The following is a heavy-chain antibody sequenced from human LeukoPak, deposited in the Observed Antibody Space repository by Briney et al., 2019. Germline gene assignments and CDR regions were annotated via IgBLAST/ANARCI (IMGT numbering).Heavy chain of an antibody. D-gene: IGHD4-23*01. Sequence: PGGSLRLSCAASEFSVGSNYMTWVRQAPGKGLEWVSLIYSGGSTYYADSVKGRFTISRDNSKNTLYLQMNSLRAEDTAVYYCAKDRYGGNSVIFSEYFQHWGQGTLVTVSS. CDR3: AKDRYGGNSVIFSEYFQH. J-gene: IGHJ1*01. CDR1: EFSVGSNY. CDR2: IYSGGST. V-gene: IGHV3-66*01.